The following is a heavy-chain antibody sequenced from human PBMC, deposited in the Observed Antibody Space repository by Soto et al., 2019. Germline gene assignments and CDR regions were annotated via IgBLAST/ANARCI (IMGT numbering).Heavy chain of an antibody. Sequence: QVQLVQSGAEVKKPGSSVKVSCKASGGTFSSYAISWVRQAPGQGLEWMGGIIPIFGTADYAQKFQGRVTVTADDSTSTAYMELSTLRSEDTAVYYCASHGGSSTEGRYYYGMDVWGQGTTVTVSS. D-gene: IGHD1-26*01. V-gene: IGHV1-69*12. CDR3: ASHGGSSTEGRYYYGMDV. J-gene: IGHJ6*02. CDR1: GGTFSSYA. CDR2: IIPIFGTA.